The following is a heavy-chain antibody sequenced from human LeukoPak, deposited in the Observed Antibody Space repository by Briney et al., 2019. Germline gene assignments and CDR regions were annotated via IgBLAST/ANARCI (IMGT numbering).Heavy chain of an antibody. CDR1: GYSFTNYC. CDR2: IYPGDSHT. CDR3: ARGPYGYASSATLGSYNWFDP. D-gene: IGHD3-10*01. J-gene: IGHJ5*02. V-gene: IGHV5-51*01. Sequence: GESLKISCKGSGYSFTNYCIGWVRQMPGKGLEWMGIIYPGDSHTRYSPSFQDQVTISADKSINTAYLQWSSLKASDTAMYYCARGPYGYASSATLGSYNWFDPWGQGTLVTVSS.